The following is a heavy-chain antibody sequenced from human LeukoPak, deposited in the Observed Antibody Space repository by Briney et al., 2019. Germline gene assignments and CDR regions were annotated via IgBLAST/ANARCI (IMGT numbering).Heavy chain of an antibody. Sequence: GGSLRLSCAASGFTFSTYAMTWVRQAPGKGLEWVSGVSGNGGSTYYADSVKGRFTIPRDSSKNTLYLQMNSLRAEDTAVYYCAKGAVVVAASDYSGQGTLVTVSS. CDR1: GFTFSTYA. D-gene: IGHD2-15*01. CDR3: AKGAVVVAASDY. J-gene: IGHJ4*02. V-gene: IGHV3-23*01. CDR2: VSGNGGST.